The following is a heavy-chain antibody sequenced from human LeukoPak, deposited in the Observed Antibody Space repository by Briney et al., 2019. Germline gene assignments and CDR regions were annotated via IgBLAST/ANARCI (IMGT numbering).Heavy chain of an antibody. CDR2: ISSSISYK. V-gene: IGHV3-21*01. D-gene: IGHD1-26*01. CDR3: ARGHGVGPTRNYYYYGMDV. Sequence: PGGSLRLSCVASGFSFSEYGMTWVRQAPGKGLEWVSFISSSISYKYYADSVKGRFTISRDNAKKSLYLEMNSLRAEDTAVYYCARGHGVGPTRNYYYYGMDVWGQGTSVTVSS. J-gene: IGHJ6*02. CDR1: GFSFSEYG.